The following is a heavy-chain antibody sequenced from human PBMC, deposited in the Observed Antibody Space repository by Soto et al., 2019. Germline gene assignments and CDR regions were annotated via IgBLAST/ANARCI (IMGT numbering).Heavy chain of an antibody. Sequence: QVQLQQWGAGLLKPSETLSLTCAVYGGSFSGYYWTWIRQPPGTGLEWIGEINHSGSTNYNPSLKSRVTIPVDTSKNPFSLTLTSVTAAHTAVYYCARDKITGLFDYWGQGTLVTVSS. J-gene: IGHJ4*02. CDR2: INHSGST. D-gene: IGHD2-8*02. CDR1: GGSFSGYY. CDR3: ARDKITGLFDY. V-gene: IGHV4-34*01.